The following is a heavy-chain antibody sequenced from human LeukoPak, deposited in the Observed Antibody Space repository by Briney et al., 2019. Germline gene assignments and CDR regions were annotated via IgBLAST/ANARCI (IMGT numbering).Heavy chain of an antibody. Sequence: GGSLRLSCAASGFTFSSYWMHWVRQAPGKRLVWVSRINSDGSSTSYADSVKGRFTISRDNAKNTLYLQMNSLRAEDTAVYYCARGVGYCSSTSCYWWFDPWGQGTLVTVSS. CDR3: ARGVGYCSSTSCYWWFDP. CDR1: GFTFSSYW. J-gene: IGHJ5*02. D-gene: IGHD2-2*01. CDR2: INSDGSST. V-gene: IGHV3-74*01.